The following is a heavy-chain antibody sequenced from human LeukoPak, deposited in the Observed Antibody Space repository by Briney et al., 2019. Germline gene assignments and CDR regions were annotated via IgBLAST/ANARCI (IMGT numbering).Heavy chain of an antibody. CDR3: AKDYSGSYYYFGY. D-gene: IGHD1-26*01. J-gene: IGHJ4*02. V-gene: IGHV3-23*01. CDR1: GFTFSNYA. CDR2: ISGSGGST. Sequence: PGGSLRLSCAASGFTFSNYAMTWVRQAPGKGLEWVSVISGSGGSTYYADSVKGRFSISRDNSKNTLYLQMNSLRAEDTAVYYCAKDYSGSYYYFGYWGQGTLVTVSS.